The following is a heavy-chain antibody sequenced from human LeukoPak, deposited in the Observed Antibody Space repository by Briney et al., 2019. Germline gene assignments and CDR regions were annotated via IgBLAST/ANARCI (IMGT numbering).Heavy chain of an antibody. J-gene: IGHJ3*02. CDR3: ARDLPYYYDSSGPDGAFDI. CDR2: IYSGGST. D-gene: IGHD3-22*01. Sequence: HPGGSLRLSCAASGFIVSSNYMSWVRQAPGKGLEWVSVIYSGGSTYYADSVKGRFTISRDNSKNTLYLQMNSLGAEDTAVYYCARDLPYYYDSSGPDGAFDIWGQGTMVTVSS. CDR1: GFIVSSNY. V-gene: IGHV3-53*01.